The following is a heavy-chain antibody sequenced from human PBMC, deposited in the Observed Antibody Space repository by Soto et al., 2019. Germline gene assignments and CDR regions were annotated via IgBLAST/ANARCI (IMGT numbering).Heavy chain of an antibody. CDR2: IYSGGST. Sequence: PGGSLRLSCAASGFTVSSNYMSWVRQAPGRGLEWVLIIYSGGSTYYAESVKDRFTISRDNSKNTLYLQMNSLRVEDTAVYYCARALGYCSSTSRFKAFDIWGQGTMVTVSS. CDR1: GFTVSSNY. D-gene: IGHD2-2*01. CDR3: ARALGYCSSTSRFKAFDI. J-gene: IGHJ3*02. V-gene: IGHV3-66*01.